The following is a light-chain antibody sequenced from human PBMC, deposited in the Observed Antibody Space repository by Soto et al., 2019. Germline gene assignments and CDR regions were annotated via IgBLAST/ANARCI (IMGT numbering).Light chain of an antibody. V-gene: IGLV2-14*03. CDR3: SSYTSSSTWV. J-gene: IGLJ3*02. CDR2: DVS. CDR1: SSDVGGYNY. Sequence: QSALTQPASVSGSPGQSITISCTGTSSDVGGYNYVSWYQHHPGKAPKVIIYDVSNRPSGVSNRFSGSKSGNTASLTISGLQDEDEADYYCSSYTSSSTWVFGGGTKLTVL.